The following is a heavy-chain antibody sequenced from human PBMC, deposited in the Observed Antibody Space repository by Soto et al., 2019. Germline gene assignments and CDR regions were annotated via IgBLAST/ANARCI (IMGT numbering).Heavy chain of an antibody. CDR3: ARYSYDSSGYVFDY. CDR2: IYYSGNT. CDR1: GGSISSGDYY. Sequence: QVQLQESGPGLVKPSQTLSLTCTVSGGSISSGDYYWSWIRQPPGKGLEWIGYIYYSGNTYYSPSLKSRLTISVDTSQNQFSLKLSSVTAADKAVFYCARYSYDSSGYVFDYWGQGTLVTVSS. J-gene: IGHJ4*02. D-gene: IGHD3-22*01. V-gene: IGHV4-30-4*01.